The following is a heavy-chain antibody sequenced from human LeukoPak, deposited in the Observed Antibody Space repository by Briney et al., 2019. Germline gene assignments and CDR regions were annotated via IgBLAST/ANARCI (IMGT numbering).Heavy chain of an antibody. Sequence: GGSLRLSCAASGLTFSHYAMHWVRQAPGKGLEWVAVISYHGIDKYYADSVKGRFTISRDNSKNALYLQMNSLRPEDTAVYYCARDDRGLGSGPPHDYWGQGTLVTVSS. CDR2: ISYHGIDK. CDR3: ARDDRGLGSGPPHDY. D-gene: IGHD3-10*01. V-gene: IGHV3-30-3*01. J-gene: IGHJ4*02. CDR1: GLTFSHYA.